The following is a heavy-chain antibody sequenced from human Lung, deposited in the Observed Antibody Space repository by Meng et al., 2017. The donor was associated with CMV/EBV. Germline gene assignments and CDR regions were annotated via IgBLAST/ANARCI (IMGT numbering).Heavy chain of an antibody. CDR1: FSAYD. D-gene: IGHD6-19*01. CDR3: ARVLLDVRGWYYQGMDV. CDR2: ISSSYAV. J-gene: IGHJ6*02. V-gene: IGHV3-11*04. Sequence: FSAYDITGIRQAPGKGLEWVSYISSSYAVDYADSLKGRFTISRDNAKNSLYLQMNSLRAEDTAVYYCARVLLDVRGWYYQGMDVWGQGTTVTVSS.